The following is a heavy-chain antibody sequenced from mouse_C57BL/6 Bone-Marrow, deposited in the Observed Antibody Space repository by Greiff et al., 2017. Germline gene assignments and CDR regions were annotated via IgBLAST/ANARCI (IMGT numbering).Heavy chain of an antibody. CDR3: ATYYYGYYAMDY. CDR2: IHPNSGST. J-gene: IGHJ4*01. Sequence: VKLQQPGAELVKPGASVKLSCKASGYTFTSYWMHWVKQRPGQGLEWIGMIHPNSGSTNYNEKFKSKATLTVDKSSSTAYMQLSSLTSEDSAVYYCATYYYGYYAMDYWGKGTSVTVSS. V-gene: IGHV1-64*01. CDR1: GYTFTSYW. D-gene: IGHD1-1*01.